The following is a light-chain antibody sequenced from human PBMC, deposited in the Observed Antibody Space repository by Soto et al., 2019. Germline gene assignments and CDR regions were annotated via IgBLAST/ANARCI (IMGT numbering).Light chain of an antibody. CDR3: QQYNYYPLT. CDR2: KAS. J-gene: IGKJ4*01. CDR1: QSINFW. V-gene: IGKV1-5*03. Sequence: DIQMTQSLSTLSASVGDRVTITCRASQSINFWLAWYQQKPGRAPKLLIYKASSLDSGVPSRFSGSGSGTEFTLTISSLQPDDFATYYCQQYNYYPLTFGGGTKVEIK.